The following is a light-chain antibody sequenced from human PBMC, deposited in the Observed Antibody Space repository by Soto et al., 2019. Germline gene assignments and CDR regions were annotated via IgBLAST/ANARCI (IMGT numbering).Light chain of an antibody. V-gene: IGKV3D-20*01. CDR3: QQYDNSAPLS. CDR1: QSVRSSY. CDR2: DGS. J-gene: IGKJ4*01. Sequence: EIVLTQSPVTLSLSPGDRATLSCGASQSVRSSYVAWYQQKAGLAPRLLIYDGSSRASGIPDRFSGSGSGTDFTLTIRRLEPEDFAVYYCQQYDNSAPLSFGGGTKVEMK.